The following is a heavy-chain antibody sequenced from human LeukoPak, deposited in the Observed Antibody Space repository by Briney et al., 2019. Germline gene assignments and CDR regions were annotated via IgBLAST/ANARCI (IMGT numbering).Heavy chain of an antibody. CDR3: AKPATMIVVVITSFDY. CDR2: IYSGGST. Sequence: GGSLRLSCAASGFTVSTNYMSWVRQAPGKGLEWVSVIYSGGSTYYADSVKGRFTISRHNSENTLYLQMNSLRAEDTAVYYCAKPATMIVVVITSFDYWGQGTLVTVSS. D-gene: IGHD3-22*01. V-gene: IGHV3-53*04. J-gene: IGHJ4*02. CDR1: GFTVSTNY.